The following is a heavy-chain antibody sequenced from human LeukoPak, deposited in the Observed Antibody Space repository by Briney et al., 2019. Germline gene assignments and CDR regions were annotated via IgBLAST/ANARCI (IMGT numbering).Heavy chain of an antibody. Sequence: SETLSFTCAVYGGSFSGYYSSWIRQPPGKGLEWIGEINHSGSTNYNPSLKSRVTISVDTSKNQFSLKLSSVTAADTAVYYCARGIVIYYFDYWGQGTLVTVSS. V-gene: IGHV4-34*01. CDR2: INHSGST. D-gene: IGHD1-26*01. J-gene: IGHJ4*02. CDR3: ARGIVIYYFDY. CDR1: GGSFSGYY.